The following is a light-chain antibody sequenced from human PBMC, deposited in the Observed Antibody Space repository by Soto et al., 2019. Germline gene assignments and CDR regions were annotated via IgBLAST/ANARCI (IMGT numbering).Light chain of an antibody. V-gene: IGLV2-14*03. CDR2: DVS. Sequence: QSALTQPASVSGSPGQSITISCTGTSSDVGGYNYVSWYQHHPGKAPKLMIYDVSNRPSGVSNRFSGSKSDNTASLTISGLQAEDEADYYCNSYTSTSTVVFGGGTKLTVL. CDR3: NSYTSTSTVV. CDR1: SSDVGGYNY. J-gene: IGLJ2*01.